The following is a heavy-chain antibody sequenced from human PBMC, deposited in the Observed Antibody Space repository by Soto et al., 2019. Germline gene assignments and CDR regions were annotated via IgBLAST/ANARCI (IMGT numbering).Heavy chain of an antibody. CDR2: IFYSGYT. J-gene: IGHJ4*02. CDR3: ARDSVGSSYD. Sequence: QVRLQESGPGLVKPSETLSLTCTVSGGSLTSYYWSWIRQPPGKRLEWIGYIFYSGYTNYSPSLNSPVTISVNTSKNQFSLELRSVTAADTAVYYCARDSVGSSYDWGQGTMVTVSS. V-gene: IGHV4-59*01. D-gene: IGHD5-12*01. CDR1: GGSLTSYY.